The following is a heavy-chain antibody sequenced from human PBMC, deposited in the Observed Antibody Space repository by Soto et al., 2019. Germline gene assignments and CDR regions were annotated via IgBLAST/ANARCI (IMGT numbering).Heavy chain of an antibody. V-gene: IGHV3-21*01. CDR2: ISSSSTFI. CDR1: RFTFSNYT. CDR3: ERAGYSRSSGYGMDV. Sequence: GGSLRLSCAASRFTFSNYTMNWVRQAPGKGLEWVSSISSSSTFIYYADSVKGRFTISRDNAKNSLYLQMNSLRAEDTAVYYCERAGYSRSSGYGMDVWGQGTTVTVYS. J-gene: IGHJ6*02. D-gene: IGHD6-6*01.